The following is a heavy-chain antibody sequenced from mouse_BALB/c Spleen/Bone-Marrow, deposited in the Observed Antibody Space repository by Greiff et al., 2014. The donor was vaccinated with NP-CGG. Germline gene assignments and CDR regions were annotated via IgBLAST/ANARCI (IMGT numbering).Heavy chain of an antibody. Sequence: EVQVVESGGGLVQPGESLKLSCESDEYEFPSHDMSWVRKTPEKRLELVAAINSDGGSTYYPDTMERRFIISRNNTKKTLYLQMSSLRSEDTALYYCARHRYDYDGAMDYWGQGTSVTVSS. D-gene: IGHD2-4*01. J-gene: IGHJ4*01. CDR3: ARHRYDYDGAMDY. CDR1: EYEFPSHD. CDR2: INSDGGST. V-gene: IGHV5-2*01.